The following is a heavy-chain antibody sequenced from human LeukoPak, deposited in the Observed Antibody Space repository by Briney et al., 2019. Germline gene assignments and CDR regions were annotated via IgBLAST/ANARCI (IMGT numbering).Heavy chain of an antibody. CDR2: INPNSGGT. D-gene: IGHD3-16*01. V-gene: IGHV1-2*02. Sequence: ASVKVSCKASGYTFTGYYMHWVRQAPGQGLEWMGWINPNSGGTNYARKFQGRVTMTRDTSISTAYMELSRLRSDDTAVYYCARDPNSGGIAFDIWGQGTMVTVSS. CDR1: GYTFTGYY. CDR3: ARDPNSGGIAFDI. J-gene: IGHJ3*02.